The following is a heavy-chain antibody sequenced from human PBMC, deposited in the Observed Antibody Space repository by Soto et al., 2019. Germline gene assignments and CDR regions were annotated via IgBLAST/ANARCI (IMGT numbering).Heavy chain of an antibody. CDR3: ARMVSIAAAGTRWFDP. J-gene: IGHJ5*02. CDR1: DGSISSYD. V-gene: IGHV4-59*01. Sequence: SETLSLTCTVSDGSISSYDWSWIRQPPGKGLEWIGYIYYSGSTNYNPSLKSRVTISVDTSKNQFSLKLSSVTAADTAVYYCARMVSIAAAGTRWFDPWGQGTLVTVSS. D-gene: IGHD6-13*01. CDR2: IYYSGST.